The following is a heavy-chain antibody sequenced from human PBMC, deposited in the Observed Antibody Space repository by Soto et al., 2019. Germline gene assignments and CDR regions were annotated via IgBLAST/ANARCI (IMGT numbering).Heavy chain of an antibody. V-gene: IGHV3-23*01. J-gene: IGHJ4*02. CDR1: GFTFGGSA. CDR2: ISGGGDST. CDR3: AKDESTGYVELY. D-gene: IGHD3-22*01. Sequence: GGSLRLSCAASGFTFGGSAMHWVRQASGKGLEWISTISGGGDSTYYADSVRGRFTVSRDDSKNTVYLQMNSLRVEDTALYYCAKDESTGYVELYWGLGTLVTVSS.